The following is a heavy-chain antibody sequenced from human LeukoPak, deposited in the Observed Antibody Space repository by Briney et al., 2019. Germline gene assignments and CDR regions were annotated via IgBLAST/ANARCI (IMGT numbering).Heavy chain of an antibody. Sequence: SETLSLTCAVYGGSFSGYYWSWIRQPPGKGLEWIGEINHSGSTNYNPSLKSRVTISVDTSKNQFSLRLSSVTAADTAVYYCARVARIVGAIDAFDIWGQGTMVTVSS. CDR1: GGSFSGYY. CDR2: INHSGST. D-gene: IGHD1-26*01. J-gene: IGHJ3*02. CDR3: ARVARIVGAIDAFDI. V-gene: IGHV4-34*01.